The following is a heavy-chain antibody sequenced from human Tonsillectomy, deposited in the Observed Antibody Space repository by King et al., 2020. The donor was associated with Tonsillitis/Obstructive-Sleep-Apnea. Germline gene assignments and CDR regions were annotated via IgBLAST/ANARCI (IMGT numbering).Heavy chain of an antibody. CDR1: GFTFSDYY. V-gene: IGHV3-11*05. CDR3: ARGRTTLVRSLAFNI. D-gene: IGHD1-1*01. J-gene: IGHJ3*02. CDR2: ISTSGTYV. Sequence: VQLVESGGGLVKPGGSLRLSWAASGFTFSDYYMSWIRQAPGKGLEWLSYISTSGTYVNFADSVKGRFSISRDNAKNSLSLQMTSLRADDTAVYYCARGRTTLVRSLAFNIWGQGTMVTVSS.